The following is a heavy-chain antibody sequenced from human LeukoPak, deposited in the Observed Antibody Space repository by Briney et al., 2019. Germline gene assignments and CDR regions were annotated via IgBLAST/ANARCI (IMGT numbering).Heavy chain of an antibody. Sequence: ASVKVSCKASGYTFTSYDINWVRQATGQGLEWMGWMNPNSGNTGYAQKFQGRVTMTRNTSINTAYMELSSLRSEDTAVYYCARYSPGALGYYGMDVWGQGTTVTVPS. J-gene: IGHJ6*02. CDR2: MNPNSGNT. CDR1: GYTFTSYD. V-gene: IGHV1-8*01. D-gene: IGHD1-26*01. CDR3: ARYSPGALGYYGMDV.